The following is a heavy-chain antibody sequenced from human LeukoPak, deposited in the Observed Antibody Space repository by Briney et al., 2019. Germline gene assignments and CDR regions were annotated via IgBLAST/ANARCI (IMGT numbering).Heavy chain of an antibody. D-gene: IGHD3-22*01. CDR1: GFTFSSYS. J-gene: IGHJ4*02. Sequence: GSLRLSCAASGFTFSSYSMNWVRQAPGKGLEWISYISGSSKIIHWAESLKGRFTISRDNSKNTLYLQMNSLRAEDTAVYYCARELPPVVTYYFDYWGQGTLVTVSS. CDR3: ARELPPVVTYYFDY. V-gene: IGHV3-48*01. CDR2: ISGSSKII.